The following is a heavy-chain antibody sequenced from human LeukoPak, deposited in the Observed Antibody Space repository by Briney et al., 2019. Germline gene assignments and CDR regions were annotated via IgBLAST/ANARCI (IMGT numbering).Heavy chain of an antibody. CDR3: ARVRGDSYYYDSSGYYPFDY. J-gene: IGHJ4*02. CDR1: GYTFTSYG. V-gene: IGHV1-18*01. CDR2: ISAYNGNT. Sequence: ASVKVSCKASGYTFTSYGISWVRQAPGQGLEWVGWISAYNGNTTYAQQLQDRVTMTTDTSTSTAYMELRSLGSDATAVYYCARVRGDSYYYDSSGYYPFDYWGQGTLVTVSS. D-gene: IGHD3-22*01.